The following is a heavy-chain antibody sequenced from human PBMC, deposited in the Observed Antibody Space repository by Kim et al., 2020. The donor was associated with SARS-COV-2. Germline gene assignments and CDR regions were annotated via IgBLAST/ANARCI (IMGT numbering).Heavy chain of an antibody. CDR3: TTDWSGYLY. J-gene: IGHJ4*02. Sequence: ETPDYATPMKGRFTISSDDSKTTLYLHMNSLKPEDTAVYYCTTDWSGYLYWGQGTLVTVSS. D-gene: IGHD3-3*01. V-gene: IGHV3-15*01. CDR2: ETP.